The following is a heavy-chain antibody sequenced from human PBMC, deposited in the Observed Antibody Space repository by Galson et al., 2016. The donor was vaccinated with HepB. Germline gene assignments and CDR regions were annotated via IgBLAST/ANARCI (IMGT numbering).Heavy chain of an antibody. V-gene: IGHV1-46*01. CDR3: AYDYGDYNFDY. CDR1: GYAFASYN. Sequence: SVKVSFKASGYAFASYNMHWVRQAPGQGLEWMGIINPSGGSTNYAQKFQGRVTMTRDTSTSTVYMELSSLRSEDTAVYYCAYDYGDYNFDYWGQGTLVTVSS. J-gene: IGHJ4*02. CDR2: INPSGGST. D-gene: IGHD4-17*01.